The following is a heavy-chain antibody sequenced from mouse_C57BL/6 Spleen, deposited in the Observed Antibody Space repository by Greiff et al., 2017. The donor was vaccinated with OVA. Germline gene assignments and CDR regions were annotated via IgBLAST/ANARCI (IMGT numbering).Heavy chain of an antibody. CDR3: ARGVITTVVATGVFDY. Sequence: QVQLQQPGAELVMPGASVKLSCKASGYTFTSYWMHWVKQRPGQGLEWIGEIDPSDSYTNYNQKFKGKSTLTVDKSSSTAYRQLSSLTSEDSAVYYCARGVITTVVATGVFDYWGQGTTLTVSS. CDR2: IDPSDSYT. D-gene: IGHD1-1*01. V-gene: IGHV1-69*01. CDR1: GYTFTSYW. J-gene: IGHJ2*01.